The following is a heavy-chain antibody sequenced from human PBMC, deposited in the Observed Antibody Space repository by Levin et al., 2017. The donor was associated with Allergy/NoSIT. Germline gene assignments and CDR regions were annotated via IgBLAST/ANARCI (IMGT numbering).Heavy chain of an antibody. J-gene: IGHJ4*02. D-gene: IGHD6-19*01. Sequence: GESLKISCVVSGFTVSANYMYWVRRAPGKGLEWVSAIYSDGNTYYADSVKGRFTISRDNSKNILYLQMNSLRVEDTALYYCARAPSGWYFECWGQGTLVTVSS. CDR1: GFTVSANY. CDR3: ARAPSGWYFEC. V-gene: IGHV3-53*01. CDR2: IYSDGNT.